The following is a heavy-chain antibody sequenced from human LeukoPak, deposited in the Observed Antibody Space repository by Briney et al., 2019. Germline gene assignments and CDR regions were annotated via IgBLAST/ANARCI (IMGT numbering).Heavy chain of an antibody. D-gene: IGHD6-13*01. V-gene: IGHV5-51*01. CDR1: GYSFTNYW. CDR2: IYPGDSDT. J-gene: IGHJ4*02. CDR3: ARSHPGGAAAGVDY. Sequence: GESLKISCKGSGYSFTNYWLVWVRPVPGKGLEWMGIIYPGDSDTRYSPSFQGQVTISADKSISTAYLQWSSLKASDTAMYYCARSHPGGAAAGVDYWGQGTLVTVSS.